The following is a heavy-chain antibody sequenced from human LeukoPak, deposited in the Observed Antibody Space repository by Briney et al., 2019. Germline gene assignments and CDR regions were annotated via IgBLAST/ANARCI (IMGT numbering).Heavy chain of an antibody. CDR3: ARQDLHMVRRVIKEDWFDP. CDR1: GYTFTSYD. V-gene: IGHV1-8*01. D-gene: IGHD3-10*01. J-gene: IGHJ5*02. Sequence: GASVKVSCKASGYTFTSYDINWVRQATGQGLEWMGWMNPNSGNTGYAQKFQGRVTMTRNTSISTAYMELSSLRSEDTAVYYCARQDLHMVRRVIKEDWFDPWGQGTLVTVSS. CDR2: MNPNSGNT.